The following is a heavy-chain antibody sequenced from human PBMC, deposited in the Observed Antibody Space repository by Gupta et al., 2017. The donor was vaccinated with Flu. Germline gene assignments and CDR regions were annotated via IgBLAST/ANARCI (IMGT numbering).Heavy chain of an antibody. D-gene: IGHD1-26*01. CDR2: ISSSSSYI. CDR1: GFTFSSYS. Sequence: EVQLVESGGGLVKPGGSLRLSCAASGFTFSSYSMNWVRQAPGKGLEWVSSISSSSSYIYYADSVKGRFTISRDNAKNSLYLQMNSLRAEDTAVYYCASSSIVGPSLYYFDYWGQGTLVTVSS. J-gene: IGHJ4*02. CDR3: ASSSIVGPSLYYFDY. V-gene: IGHV3-21*01.